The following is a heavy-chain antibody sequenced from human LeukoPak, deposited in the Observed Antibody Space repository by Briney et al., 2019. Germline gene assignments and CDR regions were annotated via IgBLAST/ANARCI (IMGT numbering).Heavy chain of an antibody. J-gene: IGHJ4*02. CDR3: ARTVVVAASGIGNDY. CDR2: IYPGDPDT. Sequence: GESLKISCKGSGYSFTSYWIGWVRQMPGKGLEWMGIIYPGDPDTRYSPSFQGQVTISADKSISTAYLQWSSLKASDTAMYYCARTVVVAASGIGNDYWGQGTLVTVSS. V-gene: IGHV5-51*01. CDR1: GYSFTSYW. D-gene: IGHD2-15*01.